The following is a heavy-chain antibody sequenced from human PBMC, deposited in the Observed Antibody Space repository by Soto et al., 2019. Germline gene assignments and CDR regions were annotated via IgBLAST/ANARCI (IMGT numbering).Heavy chain of an antibody. Sequence: PSDTLSLTCAVYGGSFSGYYWSWIRQPPGKGLEWIGEINHSGSTNYNPSLKSRVTISVDTSKNQFSLKLSSVTAADTAVYYCARGRPVLLWFGEPRIDCWGQGTLVTVSS. CDR1: GGSFSGYY. D-gene: IGHD3-10*01. CDR2: INHSGST. CDR3: ARGRPVLLWFGEPRIDC. J-gene: IGHJ4*02. V-gene: IGHV4-34*01.